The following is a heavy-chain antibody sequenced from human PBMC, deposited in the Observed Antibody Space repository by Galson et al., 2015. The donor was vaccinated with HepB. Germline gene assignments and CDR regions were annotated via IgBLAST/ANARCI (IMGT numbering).Heavy chain of an antibody. J-gene: IGHJ6*03. CDR3: AREYYDFWSGYYPYYYYYMDV. CDR1: GYTFTSYA. V-gene: IGHV1-3*01. Sequence: SVKVSCKASGYTFTSYAMHWVRQAPGQRLEWMGWINAGNGNTKYSQKFQGRVTITRDTSASTAYMELSSLRSEDTAVYYCAREYYDFWSGYYPYYYYYMDVWGKGTTVTVSS. D-gene: IGHD3-3*01. CDR2: INAGNGNT.